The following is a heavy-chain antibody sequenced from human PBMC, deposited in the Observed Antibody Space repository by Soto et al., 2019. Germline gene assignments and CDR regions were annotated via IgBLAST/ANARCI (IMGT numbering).Heavy chain of an antibody. CDR3: AKQQGQGILYFFAIGG. CDR1: GFTFSSYA. J-gene: IGHJ6*02. Sequence: EVQLLESGGGLVQRGGYLRLSCAASGFTFSSYAMTWVRQAPGRGLEWVSVIRGTGDTTYYADSVEGRFTISRDNSKNALYLQVSSLRGEETAIYYWAKQQGQGILYFFAIGGLGQGTTVTVS. D-gene: IGHD6-13*01. CDR2: IRGTGDTT. V-gene: IGHV3-23*01.